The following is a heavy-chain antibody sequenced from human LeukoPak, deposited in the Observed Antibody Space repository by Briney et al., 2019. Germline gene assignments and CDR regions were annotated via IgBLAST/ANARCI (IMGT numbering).Heavy chain of an antibody. D-gene: IGHD3-10*01. V-gene: IGHV4-59*08. CDR1: GGSISSYY. J-gene: IGHJ3*02. CDR3: ARWGGSGSYDAFDI. CDR2: IYYSGST. Sequence: PSETLSLTCTVSGGSISSYYWSWIRQPPGKGLEWIGYIYYSGSTNYSPSLKSRVTISVDTSKNQFSLKLSSVTVADTAVYYCARWGGSGSYDAFDIWGQGTMVTVSS.